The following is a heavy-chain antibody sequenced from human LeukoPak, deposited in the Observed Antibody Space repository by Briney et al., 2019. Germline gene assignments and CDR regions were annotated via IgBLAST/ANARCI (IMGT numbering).Heavy chain of an antibody. CDR3: AKDGTTMVRGVIDY. D-gene: IGHD3-10*01. CDR2: IKQDGSEK. CDR1: GFTFSSYW. Sequence: PGGSLRLSCAASGFTFSSYWMNWVRQAPGKGLEWVANIKQDGSEKYYVDSVKGRFTISRDNAKNSLYLQMNSLRAEDTALYYCAKDGTTMVRGVIDYWGQGTLVTVSS. V-gene: IGHV3-7*03. J-gene: IGHJ4*02.